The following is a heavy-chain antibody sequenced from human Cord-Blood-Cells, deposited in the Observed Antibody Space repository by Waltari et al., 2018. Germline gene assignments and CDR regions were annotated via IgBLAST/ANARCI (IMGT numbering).Heavy chain of an antibody. V-gene: IGHV3-7*01. CDR2: IKQDGSEK. CDR3: ARTARKILDY. Sequence: EVQLVESGGRCVQPGRSPRLPCAASGTTSIRTWISWVCQAAGKGVEWVTNIKQDGSEKYYVDSVKGRFTISRDNAKNSLYLQMNSLRAEDTAVYYCARTARKILDYWGQGTLVTVSS. CDR1: GTTSIRTW. J-gene: IGHJ4*02.